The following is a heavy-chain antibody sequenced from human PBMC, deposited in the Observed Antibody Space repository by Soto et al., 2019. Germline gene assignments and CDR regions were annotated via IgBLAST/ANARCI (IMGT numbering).Heavy chain of an antibody. V-gene: IGHV1-69*02. J-gene: IGHJ4*02. CDR1: GGTFGTYT. D-gene: IGHD5-18*01. CDR3: ARDTTY. Sequence: QVQLVQYGAEVKKPGSSVKVSCKASGGTFGTYTISWVRQAPGQGLEWMGRIIPYLDITDYAQKFQGRFTIAADKSTTTAYMELHRLRSEDTAVYFCARDTTYWGQGTLVTVSS. CDR2: IIPYLDIT.